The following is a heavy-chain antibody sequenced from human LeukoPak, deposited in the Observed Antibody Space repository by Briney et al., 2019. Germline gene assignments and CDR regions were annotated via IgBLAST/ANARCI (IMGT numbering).Heavy chain of an antibody. Sequence: ASVKVSCKASGYTFTGYYMHWVRQAPGQGLEWMGWINPNSGGTNYAQKFQGRVTMTTDTSTSTAYMELRSLRSDDTAVYYCARDFWSGQTSPFDYWGQGTLVTVSS. D-gene: IGHD3-3*01. V-gene: IGHV1-2*02. J-gene: IGHJ4*02. CDR2: INPNSGGT. CDR3: ARDFWSGQTSPFDY. CDR1: GYTFTGYY.